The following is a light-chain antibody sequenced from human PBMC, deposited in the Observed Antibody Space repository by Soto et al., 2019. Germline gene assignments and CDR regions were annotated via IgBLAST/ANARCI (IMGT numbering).Light chain of an antibody. CDR3: CSYSGSNTIVV. V-gene: IGLV2-14*03. J-gene: IGLJ2*01. Sequence: QSALTQPASVSGSPGQSITISCTGTSSDVGGYNFVSWYQQHPGKAPRLMIFDVNNRPSGVSTRFSGSKSGNTASLTSSGLQAEDEADYYCCSYSGSNTIVVFGGGTKVTVL. CDR1: SSDVGGYNF. CDR2: DVN.